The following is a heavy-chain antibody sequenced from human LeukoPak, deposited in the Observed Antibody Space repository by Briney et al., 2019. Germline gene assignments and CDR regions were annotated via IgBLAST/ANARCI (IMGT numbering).Heavy chain of an antibody. CDR2: ISETGANT. J-gene: IGHJ5*02. CDR1: GFAFSSYA. CDR3: WGTYRLGS. D-gene: IGHD3-16*02. Sequence: EPGGSLRLSCAASGFAFSSYAMTWVRQAPGKGLEWVSSISETGANTYYADSVKGRFTISRDNSKNMLYLQMNSLRAEDTAIYYVWGTYRLGSWGQGTLVTVSS. V-gene: IGHV3-23*01.